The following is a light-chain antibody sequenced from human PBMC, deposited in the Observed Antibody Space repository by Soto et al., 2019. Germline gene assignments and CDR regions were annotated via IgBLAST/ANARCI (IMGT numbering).Light chain of an antibody. CDR2: GAS. CDR3: QQYGSSTAT. Sequence: EIVLTQSPGTLSLSPGERATLSCRASQSVSSSYLAWYQQKPGQAPRLLIYGASSRATGIPDRVSGSGSGTDVTLTISRLEPEDFAVYYCQQYGSSTATFGQGTKVDIK. CDR1: QSVSSSY. J-gene: IGKJ1*01. V-gene: IGKV3-20*01.